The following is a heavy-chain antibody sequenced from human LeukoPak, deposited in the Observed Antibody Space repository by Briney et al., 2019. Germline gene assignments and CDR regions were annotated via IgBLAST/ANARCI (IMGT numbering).Heavy chain of an antibody. CDR3: ARGYSGSYFGLD. V-gene: IGHV3-48*04. Sequence: GGSLRLSCAASGFTFSSYSMNWVRQAPGKGLEWVSYISSSSSTVYYADSVKGRFTISRDNAKNSLYLQMNSLRAEDTAVYYCARGYSGSYFGLDWGQGTLVTVSS. J-gene: IGHJ4*02. CDR1: GFTFSSYS. CDR2: ISSSSSTV. D-gene: IGHD1-26*01.